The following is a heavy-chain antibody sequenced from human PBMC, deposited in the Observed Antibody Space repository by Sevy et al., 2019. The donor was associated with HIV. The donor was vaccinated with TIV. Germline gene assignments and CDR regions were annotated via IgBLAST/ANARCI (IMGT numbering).Heavy chain of an antibody. CDR3: ARAGDDYCTESDCNKNWFDP. J-gene: IGHJ5*02. CDR1: GFTFSDYY. D-gene: IGHD2-8*02. CDR2: ISSSGALV. Sequence: GGSLRLSCAASGFTFSDYYMGWFRQAPGKGLEWVSYISSSGALVFYADSVEGRFTISRDNAKNSLFLQMNSLRAEDTAFYYCARAGDDYCTESDCNKNWFDPWGQGTLVTVSS. V-gene: IGHV3-11*01.